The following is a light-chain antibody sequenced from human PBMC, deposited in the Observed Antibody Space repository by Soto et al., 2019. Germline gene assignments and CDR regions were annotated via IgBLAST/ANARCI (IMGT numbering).Light chain of an antibody. V-gene: IGKV3-15*01. Sequence: EIVMTQSPATLSVSPGERATLSCRASQSVSSNLAWYQQKPGQAPRLLIYGASTRATGIPARFSGSGPGTEFTPAISGLQSEDFAVSYCQQYNNWPPVTCGQGTRLEIK. CDR1: QSVSSN. J-gene: IGKJ5*01. CDR2: GAS. CDR3: QQYNNWPPVT.